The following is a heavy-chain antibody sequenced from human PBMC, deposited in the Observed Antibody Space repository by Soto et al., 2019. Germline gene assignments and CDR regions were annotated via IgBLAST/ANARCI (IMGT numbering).Heavy chain of an antibody. V-gene: IGHV3-30-3*01. CDR3: ARSIAVAGLDY. J-gene: IGHJ4*02. CDR1: GFFFNTYA. D-gene: IGHD6-19*01. CDR2: ISNDETKK. Sequence: GGSLRLSCATSGFFFNTYAEHWVRQAPGKGLEWVAVISNDETKKYFADSVKGRVSISRDSSKNTVYLQMDSLRAEDTAVYYCARSIAVAGLDYWGPGTMVTVYS.